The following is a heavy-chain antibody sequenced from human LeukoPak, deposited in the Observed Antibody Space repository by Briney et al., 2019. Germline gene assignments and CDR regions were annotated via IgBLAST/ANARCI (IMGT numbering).Heavy chain of an antibody. CDR2: IYYSGST. V-gene: IGHV4-59*01. Sequence: PSETLSLTCTVSGGSISSYYWSWIRQPPGKGLEWIGYIYYSGSTNYNPSLKSRVTISVDTSKNQFTLKLSSVTAADTAVYYCARGVTMVRGYNYYYYMDVWGKGTTVTVSS. CDR1: GGSISSYY. D-gene: IGHD3-10*01. CDR3: ARGVTMVRGYNYYYYMDV. J-gene: IGHJ6*03.